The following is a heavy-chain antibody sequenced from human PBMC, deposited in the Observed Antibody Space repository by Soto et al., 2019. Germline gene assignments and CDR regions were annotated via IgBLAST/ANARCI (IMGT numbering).Heavy chain of an antibody. CDR2: ISAFNGNT. J-gene: IGHJ4*02. Sequence: ASVKVSCKASGGTFSSYAISWVRQAPGQGLEWMGWISAFNGNTNYAQKLQGRLTMTTDTSTSTAYMELRSLRSDDTAAYYCARTRLPTVVTPGDNWGQGTLVTVSS. D-gene: IGHD4-17*01. CDR1: GGTFSSYA. V-gene: IGHV1-18*01. CDR3: ARTRLPTVVTPGDN.